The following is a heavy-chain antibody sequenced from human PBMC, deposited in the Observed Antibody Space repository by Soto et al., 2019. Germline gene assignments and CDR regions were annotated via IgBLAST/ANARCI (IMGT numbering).Heavy chain of an antibody. V-gene: IGHV4-59*01. D-gene: IGHD6-13*01. CDR1: GGSISNYY. J-gene: IGHJ5*02. CDR2: IYYSGST. CDR3: AKHSSSWYWFDP. Sequence: PSETLSLTCTVSGGSISNYYGTWIRQPPGKGLEWIGYIYYSGSTNYNPSLKSRVTISVDTSKNQFSLKLSSVTAADTAVYYCAKHSSSWYWFDPWGQGTLVTVSS.